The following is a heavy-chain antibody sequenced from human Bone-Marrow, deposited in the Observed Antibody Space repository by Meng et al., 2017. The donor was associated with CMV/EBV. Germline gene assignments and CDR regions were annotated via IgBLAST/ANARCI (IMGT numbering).Heavy chain of an antibody. V-gene: IGHV3-38-3*01. CDR2: ISGGST. J-gene: IGHJ6*01. CDR1: GFTVSSNE. Sequence: GESLKISCAASGFTVSSNEMSWVRQAPGKGLEWVSSISGGSTYYADSRKGRFTISKDNSKNTLNLQMNSLRAEDTAVYYCAKDRTPRQSNSYRGDYYCGVGVWGQGTTVNVSS. D-gene: IGHD6-6*01. CDR3: AKDRTPRQSNSYRGDYYCGVGV.